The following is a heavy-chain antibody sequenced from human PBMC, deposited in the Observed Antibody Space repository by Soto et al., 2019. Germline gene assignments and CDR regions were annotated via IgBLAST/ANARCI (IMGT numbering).Heavy chain of an antibody. J-gene: IGHJ4*02. CDR2: LRHDGSDI. D-gene: IGHD1-26*01. V-gene: IGHV3-33*01. Sequence: GGSLRLSCAASAFIFDGYGMHWVRQAPGKGPEWVAVLRHDGSDIHYADSVRGRFTISRDNSDKMVYLQMNNLRAEDTAVYYCARGGVGGTVYFGYFDYWGQGTLVTVSS. CDR3: ARGGVGGTVYFGYFDY. CDR1: AFIFDGYG.